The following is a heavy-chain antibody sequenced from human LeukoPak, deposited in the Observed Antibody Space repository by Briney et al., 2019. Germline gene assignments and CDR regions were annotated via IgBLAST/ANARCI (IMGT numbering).Heavy chain of an antibody. CDR1: GFAVSSNY. V-gene: IGHV3-53*01. CDR3: AKVRDYDSSGYSDY. J-gene: IGHJ4*02. D-gene: IGHD3-22*01. Sequence: GGSLRLSCAASGFAVSSNYMGWVRQAPGKGLEWVSVIYSGGSGSTWLADSVKGRFTISRDNFKNTLYLQMNSLRAEDTAVYYCAKVRDYDSSGYSDYWGQGNLVTVSS. CDR2: IYSGGSGST.